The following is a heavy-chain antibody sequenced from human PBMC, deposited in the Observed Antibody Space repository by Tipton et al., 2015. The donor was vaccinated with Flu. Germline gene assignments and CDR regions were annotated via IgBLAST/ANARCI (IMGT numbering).Heavy chain of an antibody. CDR2: IYYTGTT. V-gene: IGHV4-39*01. CDR3: VRPLSEHNYAMDV. J-gene: IGHJ6*02. Sequence: GLVKPSETLSLTCSVSGGSISSSSYYWGWARQPPGKGLEWIGSIYYTGTTSYNPSLKSRVSISVDRSNNQFSLSLGSVTAADTAVYYCVRPLSEHNYAMDVWGQGTTVTVSS. D-gene: IGHD5-24*01. CDR1: GGSISSSSYY.